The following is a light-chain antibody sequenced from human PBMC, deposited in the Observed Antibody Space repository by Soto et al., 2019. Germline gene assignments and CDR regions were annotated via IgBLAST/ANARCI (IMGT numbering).Light chain of an antibody. CDR1: QSISSY. V-gene: IGKV1-39*01. Sequence: DIQMTQSPSSLSASVGDRVTITCRASQSISSYLNWYQQKPGKAPKLLIYAASSLQSGVPSRFSGGGSGTDFTLTISSLQHEDFATYYCQQSYSTPPYTFGQGTKLEIK. J-gene: IGKJ2*01. CDR2: AAS. CDR3: QQSYSTPPYT.